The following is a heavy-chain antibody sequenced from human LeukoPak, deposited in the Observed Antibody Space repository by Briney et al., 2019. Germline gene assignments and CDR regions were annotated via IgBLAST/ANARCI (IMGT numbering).Heavy chain of an antibody. CDR1: DGSINSYY. CDR3: ARGRSNYYGMDV. D-gene: IGHD1-26*01. CDR2: IYYNGNT. Sequence: SQTLSLTCSVSDGSINSYYWNWIRRPPGKGLEWIGYIYYNGNTNYSPSLKSRVTMSVDTSKNLFSLKVSSVTAADTAVYYCARGRSNYYGMDVWGQGTTVTVSS. V-gene: IGHV4-59*01. J-gene: IGHJ6*02.